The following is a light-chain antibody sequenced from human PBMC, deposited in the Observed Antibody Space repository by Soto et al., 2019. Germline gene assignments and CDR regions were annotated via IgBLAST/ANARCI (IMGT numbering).Light chain of an antibody. Sequence: EIVLTQSPATLSSSPGERATLSCRASQNIFSYLAWYRQKPGQTPRLLIYDASNRATGIPARFSGSGSGTDFTLTINSLEPEDFAVYYCQQRSDWPLTFGGGTKVEIK. CDR2: DAS. V-gene: IGKV3-11*01. CDR1: QNIFSY. J-gene: IGKJ4*01. CDR3: QQRSDWPLT.